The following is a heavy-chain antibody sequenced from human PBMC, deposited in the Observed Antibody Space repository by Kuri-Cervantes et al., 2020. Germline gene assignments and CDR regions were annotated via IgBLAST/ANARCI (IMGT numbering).Heavy chain of an antibody. Sequence: GESMKISCAASGFIFSSYGMHWFRQAPGKGLEWVAVTWYDGSNKYYADSVKGRFTISRDNSKNTLYLQMNSLRAEDTAVYYCAKDRTRDYYFGMDVWGQGTTVTVSS. V-gene: IGHV3-30*02. CDR1: GFIFSSYG. J-gene: IGHJ6*02. CDR2: TWYDGSNK. CDR3: AKDRTRDYYFGMDV.